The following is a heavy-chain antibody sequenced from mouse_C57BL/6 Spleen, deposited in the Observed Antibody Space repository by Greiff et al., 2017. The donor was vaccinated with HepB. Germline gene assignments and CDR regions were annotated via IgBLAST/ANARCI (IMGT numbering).Heavy chain of an antibody. CDR3: ARLANYDPNEAWFAY. V-gene: IGHV1-75*01. CDR2: IFPGSGST. D-gene: IGHD2-4*01. CDR1: GYTFTDYY. J-gene: IGHJ3*01. Sequence: QVQLQQSGPELVKPGASVKISCKASGYTFTDYYINWVKQRPGQGLEWIGWIFPGSGSTYYNEKFKGKATLTVDKSSSTAYMLLSSLTSEDSAVYFCARLANYDPNEAWFAYWGQGTLVTVSA.